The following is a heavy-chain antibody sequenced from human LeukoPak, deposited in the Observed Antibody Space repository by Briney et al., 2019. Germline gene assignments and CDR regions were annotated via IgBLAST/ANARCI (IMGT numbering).Heavy chain of an antibody. CDR2: ISSSSSYI. CDR3: AREAAAGRTGLDY. J-gene: IGHJ4*02. V-gene: IGHV3-21*01. CDR1: GSTFSSSW. D-gene: IGHD6-13*01. Sequence: GGPLRLSCAASGSTFSSSWVHWVRQAPGKGLEWVSSISSSSSYIYYADSVKGRFTISRDNAKNSLYLQMNSLRAEDTAVYYCAREAAAGRTGLDYWGQGTLVTVSS.